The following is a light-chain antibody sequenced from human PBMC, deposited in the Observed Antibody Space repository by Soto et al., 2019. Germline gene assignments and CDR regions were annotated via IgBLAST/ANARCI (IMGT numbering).Light chain of an antibody. CDR3: QHYYTYSRT. CDR2: KSS. Sequence: DIQMTQSPSTLSASVGDRVTITCRASQSISTWLAWYQHKPGKAPKLLIYKSSNLEDGVPSRFSGSGSGTEFTLTISSLQPDDFATYYCQHYYTYSRTFGQGTKME. J-gene: IGKJ2*02. CDR1: QSISTW. V-gene: IGKV1-5*03.